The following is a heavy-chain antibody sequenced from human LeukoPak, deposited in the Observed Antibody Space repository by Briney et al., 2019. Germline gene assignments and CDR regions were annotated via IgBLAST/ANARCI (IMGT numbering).Heavy chain of an antibody. V-gene: IGHV4-59*01. J-gene: IGHJ5*02. D-gene: IGHD2-2*02. CDR2: IYYSGGT. CDR1: GGSISSYY. CDR3: ARAIVVVPAAIGWFDP. Sequence: PETLSLTCTVSGGSISSYYWSWIRQPPGKGLEWIGYIYYSGGTNYNPSLKSRVTISVDTSKNQFSLKLSSVTAADTAVYYCARAIVVVPAAIGWFDPWGQGTLVTVSS.